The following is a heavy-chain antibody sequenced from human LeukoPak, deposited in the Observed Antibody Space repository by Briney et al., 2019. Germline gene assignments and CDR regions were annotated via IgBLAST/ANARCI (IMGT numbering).Heavy chain of an antibody. CDR3: ARDIVSGSGSLDY. V-gene: IGHV3-74*01. J-gene: IGHJ4*02. CDR1: RFSFSNYW. Sequence: GGPLRLSCAASRFSFSNYWMHWVRQAPGKGLVWVSRVKSDGSNPSYADSVKGRFTISRDNAENMLYLQMNTLGAEDTAVYYCARDIVSGSGSLDYWGRGTLVTVSS. CDR2: VKSDGSNP. D-gene: IGHD3-10*01.